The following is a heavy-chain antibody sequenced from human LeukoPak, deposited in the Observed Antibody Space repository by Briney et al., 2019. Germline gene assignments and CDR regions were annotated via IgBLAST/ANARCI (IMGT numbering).Heavy chain of an antibody. V-gene: IGHV4-59*12. CDR3: AREYSGYDFVDSNWFDP. Sequence: SETLSLTCTVSGGSISSYYWSWIRQPPGKGLEWMGYIYYSGSTNYNPSLKSRVTISVDTSKNQFSLKLSSVTAADTAVYYCAREYSGYDFVDSNWFDPWGQGTLVTVSS. J-gene: IGHJ5*02. CDR2: IYYSGST. CDR1: GGSISSYY. D-gene: IGHD5-12*01.